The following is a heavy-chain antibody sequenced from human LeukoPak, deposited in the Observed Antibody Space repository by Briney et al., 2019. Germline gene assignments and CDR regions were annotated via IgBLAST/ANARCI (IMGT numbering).Heavy chain of an antibody. Sequence: GGSLRLSCAASGFTFSSYSMNWVRQAPGKGLEWVSSISSSSSYIYYADSVKGRFTISRDNAKNSLYLQMNSLRAEDTAVYYCATLRGYSYGFDAFDTWGQGTMVTVSS. V-gene: IGHV3-21*01. D-gene: IGHD5-18*01. CDR2: ISSSSSYI. J-gene: IGHJ3*02. CDR3: ATLRGYSYGFDAFDT. CDR1: GFTFSSYS.